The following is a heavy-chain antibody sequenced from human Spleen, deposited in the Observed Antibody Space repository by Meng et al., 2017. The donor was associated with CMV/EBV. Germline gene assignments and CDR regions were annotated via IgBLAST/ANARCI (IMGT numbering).Heavy chain of an antibody. CDR2: IYWNDDK. CDR3: AHLNYYDSSGYVGAFDI. V-gene: IGHV2-5*01. Sequence: SGPTLVKPTQTLTLTCTFSGFSLSTSGVGVGWIRQPPGKAPEWLALIYWNDDKRYSPSLKSRLTITKDTSKNQVVLTMTNMDPVDTATYYCAHLNYYDSSGYVGAFDIWGQGTMVTVSS. D-gene: IGHD3-22*01. J-gene: IGHJ3*02. CDR1: GFSLSTSGVG.